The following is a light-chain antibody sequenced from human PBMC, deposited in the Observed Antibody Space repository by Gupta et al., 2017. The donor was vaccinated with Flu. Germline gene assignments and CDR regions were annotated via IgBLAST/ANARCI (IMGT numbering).Light chain of an antibody. CDR1: QSVRSSY. CDR3: QHYGCSPWT. CDR2: GAS. V-gene: IGKV3-20*01. Sequence: EIVLTQSPGTLSLSPGERATLSCRASQSVRSSYLAWFQQKPGQAPRLLIYGASSRVTGIPDRFGGSGSGTEFTLTISRLEPEDFAVYYCQHYGCSPWTFGQGTKVEIK. J-gene: IGKJ1*01.